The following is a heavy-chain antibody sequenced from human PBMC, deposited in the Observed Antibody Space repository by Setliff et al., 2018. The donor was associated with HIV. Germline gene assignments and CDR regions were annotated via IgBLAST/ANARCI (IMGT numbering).Heavy chain of an antibody. Sequence: RGGSLRLSCAASGYTFNNYAMSWVRQAPGKGLEWVSTVAGNAVNTYHADSVKGRFTISRDNSKNTLYLQMNSLRAEDTAVYFCAKGFYYDSGDGRVRAFDIWGQGTMVTVSS. J-gene: IGHJ3*02. CDR1: GYTFNNYA. D-gene: IGHD3-22*01. CDR3: AKGFYYDSGDGRVRAFDI. CDR2: VAGNAVNT. V-gene: IGHV3-23*01.